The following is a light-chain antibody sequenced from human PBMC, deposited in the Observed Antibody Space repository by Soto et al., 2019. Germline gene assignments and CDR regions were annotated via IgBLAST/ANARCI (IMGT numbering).Light chain of an antibody. CDR1: QDISNY. CDR3: QHYDTLPPT. J-gene: IGKJ4*01. CDR2: DAS. V-gene: IGKV1-33*01. Sequence: DIQMTQSPSSLSASVGDRVTITCQASQDISNYLNWYQQKPGKAPKLLIYDASNLETGVPSRFSGSGSGTYFNFTISSLQPEDIATYYCQHYDTLPPTFGGGTKVEIK.